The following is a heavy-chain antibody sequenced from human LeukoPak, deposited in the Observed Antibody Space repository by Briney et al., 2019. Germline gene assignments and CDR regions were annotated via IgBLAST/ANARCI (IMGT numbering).Heavy chain of an antibody. CDR3: ARLLRSPRDYYYYIDV. V-gene: IGHV4-34*01. Sequence: PSETLSLTCAVYGASFSGYYWSWIRQPPGKGLEWIGEINHSGSTNYNPSLKSRVSISVDPSKKQLSLNLTSMTAADTAMYYCARLLRSPRDYYYYIDVWGKGTTVTVSS. CDR2: INHSGST. CDR1: GASFSGYY. J-gene: IGHJ6*03. D-gene: IGHD4-17*01.